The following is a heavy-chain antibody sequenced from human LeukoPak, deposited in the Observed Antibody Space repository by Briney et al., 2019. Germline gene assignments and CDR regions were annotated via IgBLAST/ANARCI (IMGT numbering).Heavy chain of an antibody. V-gene: IGHV4-61*02. D-gene: IGHD4-17*01. J-gene: IGHJ4*02. CDR1: GGSISSGSYY. CDR2: IYTSGST. CDR3: ARDLYGDYVDY. Sequence: TLSLTCTVSGGSISSGSYYWSWLRQPAGKGLQWIGRIYTSGSTNYNPSLKSRVTISVDTSKNQFSLKLSSVTAADTAVYYCARDLYGDYVDYWGQGTLVTVSS.